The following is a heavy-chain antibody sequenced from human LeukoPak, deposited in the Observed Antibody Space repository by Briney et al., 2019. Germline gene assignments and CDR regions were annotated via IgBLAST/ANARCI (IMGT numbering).Heavy chain of an antibody. J-gene: IGHJ4*02. CDR1: GFTISSNY. V-gene: IGHV3-66*01. CDR2: IYSGGST. D-gene: IGHD2-2*01. Sequence: GGSLRLSCAASGFTISSNYMGWVRQAPGKGLEWVSVIYSGGSTYYADSVKGRFTISRDNSKNTLYLQMNSLRAEDTAVYYCARDQDIVVVPAATYLFDYWGQGTLVTVSS. CDR3: ARDQDIVVVPAATYLFDY.